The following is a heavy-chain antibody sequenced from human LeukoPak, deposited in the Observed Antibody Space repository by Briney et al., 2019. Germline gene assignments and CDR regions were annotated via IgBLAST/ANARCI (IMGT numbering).Heavy chain of an antibody. D-gene: IGHD2-15*01. CDR3: AREGGYCTGGSCSSYNMDV. Sequence: GGTLRLSCAASGFTFSSYGMSWVRQAPGKGLEWVSAISGSGGSTYYADSVKGRFTISRDNSKNTLYLQMNSLRAEDTAVYYCAREGGYCTGGSCSSYNMDVWGKGTTVTVSS. CDR2: ISGSGGST. V-gene: IGHV3-23*01. J-gene: IGHJ6*03. CDR1: GFTFSSYG.